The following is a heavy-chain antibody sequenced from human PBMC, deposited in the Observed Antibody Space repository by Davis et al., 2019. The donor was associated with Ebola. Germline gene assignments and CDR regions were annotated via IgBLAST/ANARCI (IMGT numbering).Heavy chain of an antibody. J-gene: IGHJ6*02. CDR2: INHSGST. CDR1: GGSISSSNW. CDR3: ARDRRSRMYSSSSDTRGMDV. D-gene: IGHD6-6*01. V-gene: IGHV4-4*02. Sequence: MPSETLSLTCAVSGGSISSSNWWSWVRQPPGKGLEWIGEINHSGSTNYNPSLKSRVTISVDTSKNQFSLKLSSVTAADTAVYYCARDRRSRMYSSSSDTRGMDVWGQGTTVTVSS.